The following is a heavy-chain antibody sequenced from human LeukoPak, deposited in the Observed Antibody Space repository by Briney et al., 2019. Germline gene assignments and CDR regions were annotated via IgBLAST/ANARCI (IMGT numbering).Heavy chain of an antibody. V-gene: IGHV3-48*01. Sequence: GGSLTLSCAASGFPFSDYTMNWVRQAPGKGLEWVSYISSSSSTIYYADSVRGRFTISRDNAKNSLHLQMNSLRAEDTAVYYCARDLENTDMAYGGYYFDYWGQGTLVTVSS. D-gene: IGHD5-18*01. CDR1: GFPFSDYT. CDR3: ARDLENTDMAYGGYYFDY. J-gene: IGHJ4*02. CDR2: ISSSSSTI.